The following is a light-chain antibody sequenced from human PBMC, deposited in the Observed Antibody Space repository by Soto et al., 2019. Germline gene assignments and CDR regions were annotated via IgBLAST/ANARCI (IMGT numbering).Light chain of an antibody. CDR2: WAS. CDR1: QSVLYSSNNKNY. CDR3: QQYYSTLLT. J-gene: IGKJ4*01. Sequence: DIVMTQSPDSLAVSVGERATINCKSSQSVLYSSNNKNYLAWYQQKPGQPPKLLIYWASTRESGVPDRFSGSGSGTDFTLTISSLQAEDVAVYYCQQYYSTLLTFGGGTTVEIK. V-gene: IGKV4-1*01.